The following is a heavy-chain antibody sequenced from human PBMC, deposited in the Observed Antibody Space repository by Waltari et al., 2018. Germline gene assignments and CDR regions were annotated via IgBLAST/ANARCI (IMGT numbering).Heavy chain of an antibody. V-gene: IGHV1-24*01. CDR1: GYTLTELS. Sequence: QVQLVQSGAEVKKPGASVKVSCKVSGYTLTELSMHWVRQAPGNGLEWMGGLDPEDGETIYAQKYQGRVTMTEDTSTDTAYMELSSLRSEDTAVYYCATRIAARRYYYYGMDVWGQGTTVTVSS. D-gene: IGHD6-6*01. J-gene: IGHJ6*02. CDR2: LDPEDGET. CDR3: ATRIAARRYYYYGMDV.